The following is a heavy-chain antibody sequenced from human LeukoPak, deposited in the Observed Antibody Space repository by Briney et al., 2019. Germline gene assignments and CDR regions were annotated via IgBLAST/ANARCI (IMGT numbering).Heavy chain of an antibody. Sequence: ASVKVSCKASGYTLSGYYMNWVRQADGQGLDGMGRINPYSCGTNFAQKFQGRATKTRETSIRTAYMAVSRLRAGDGPVYECAREDNLGSGCYPRDYWGQGTLVTVSS. CDR3: AREDNLGSGCYPRDY. CDR1: GYTLSGYY. V-gene: IGHV1-2*06. J-gene: IGHJ4*02. D-gene: IGHD6-19*01. CDR2: INPYSCGT.